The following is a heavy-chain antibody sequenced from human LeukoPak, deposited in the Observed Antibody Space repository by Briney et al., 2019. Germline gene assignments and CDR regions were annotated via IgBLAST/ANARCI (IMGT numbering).Heavy chain of an antibody. J-gene: IGHJ6*02. CDR2: ISYDGSNQ. Sequence: PGRSLRLSCAASGFTFSSYGMHWVRRAPGKGLEWVAVISYDGSNQYYADSVKGRFTISRDNSKNTLYLQMDSLRAEDTAVYYCAKARYCTSTSCYRLTYYYYYGMDVWGQGTTVAVSS. D-gene: IGHD2-2*01. CDR3: AKARYCTSTSCYRLTYYYYYGMDV. CDR1: GFTFSSYG. V-gene: IGHV3-30*18.